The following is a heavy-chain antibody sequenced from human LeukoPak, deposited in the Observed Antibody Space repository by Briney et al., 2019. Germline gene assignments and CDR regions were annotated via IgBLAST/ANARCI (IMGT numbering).Heavy chain of an antibody. V-gene: IGHV1-69*05. CDR3: ARDLDYYYYMDV. J-gene: IGHJ6*03. Sequence: ATVKLSCKASGGTFSSYAISWVRQAPGQGLEWMGRIIPIFGTANYAQKFQGRVTITTDESTSTAYMELSSLRSEDTAVYYCARDLDYYYYMDVWGKGTTVTVSS. CDR1: GGTFSSYA. CDR2: IIPIFGTA.